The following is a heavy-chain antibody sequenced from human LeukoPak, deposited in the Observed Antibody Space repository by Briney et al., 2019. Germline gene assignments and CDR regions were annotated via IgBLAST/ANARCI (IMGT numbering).Heavy chain of an antibody. D-gene: IGHD2-15*01. CDR2: ISSSGSYI. CDR3: SRDRTLKGYCSGGSCSCYYYYGMDV. Sequence: GGSLRLSCAASGFTFSSYCMNWVRQAPGKGLEWVSYISSSGSYIYYADSVKGRFTISRDNAKNSLYLQMNSLRAEDTAVYYCSRDRTLKGYCSGGSCSCYYYYGMDVWGQGTTVTVSS. V-gene: IGHV3-21*05. J-gene: IGHJ6*02. CDR1: GFTFSSYC.